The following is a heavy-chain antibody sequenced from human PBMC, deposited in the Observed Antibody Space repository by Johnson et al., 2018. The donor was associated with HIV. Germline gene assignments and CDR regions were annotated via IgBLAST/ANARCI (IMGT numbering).Heavy chain of an antibody. CDR3: AKDIGGTSSSWSYPWGAFDI. D-gene: IGHD6-13*01. CDR2: ISWNSGSI. J-gene: IGHJ3*02. V-gene: IGHV3-9*01. Sequence: VESGGGLVQPGRSLRLSCAASGFTFDDYAMHWVRQAPGKGLEWVSGISWNSGSIGYADSVKGRFTISRDNAKNSLYLQMNSLRAEDTALYYCAKDIGGTSSSWSYPWGAFDIWGQGTMVTVSS. CDR1: GFTFDDYA.